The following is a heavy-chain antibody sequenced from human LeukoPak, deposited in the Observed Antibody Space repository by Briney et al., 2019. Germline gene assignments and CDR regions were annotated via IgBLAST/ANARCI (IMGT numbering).Heavy chain of an antibody. J-gene: IGHJ4*02. CDR1: GFTFSSYA. Sequence: GGSLRLSCSASGFTFSSYAMHWVRQAPGKGLEYVSAISGNGGSTYYADSVKGRFTISRDNPKNTLYLQMSSLRAEDTAVYYCVKGDRSRWYYFDYWGQGTLVTVSS. V-gene: IGHV3-64D*09. CDR3: VKGDRSRWYYFDY. CDR2: ISGNGGST. D-gene: IGHD6-13*01.